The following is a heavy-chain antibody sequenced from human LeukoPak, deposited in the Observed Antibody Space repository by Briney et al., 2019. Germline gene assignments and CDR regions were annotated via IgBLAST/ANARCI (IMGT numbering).Heavy chain of an antibody. V-gene: IGHV3-20*04. CDR2: IRGDAGST. CDR3: ARVWASGSGNYFDN. D-gene: IGHD3-10*01. Sequence: GGSLRLSCAASGFTFDAFGMTWVRQAPGKGLEWVSAIRGDAGSTGYADSVKGRFTISRDNAKNSLYLQMNSLRVEDTALYYCARVWASGSGNYFDNWGQGTLVTVSS. CDR1: GFTFDAFG. J-gene: IGHJ4*02.